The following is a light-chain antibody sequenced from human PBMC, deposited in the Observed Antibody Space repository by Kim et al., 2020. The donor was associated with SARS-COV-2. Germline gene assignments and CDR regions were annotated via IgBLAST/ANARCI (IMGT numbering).Light chain of an antibody. CDR3: GTWDSSLSAVV. CDR1: RSNSGNNY. CDR2: DNN. Sequence: GKNGHIACSGSRSNSGNNYVSWYQQLPGTAPKLLIYDNNKRPSGIPDRFSGSKSGTSATLGITGLQTGDEADYYCGTWDSSLSAVVFGGGTQLTVL. J-gene: IGLJ2*01. V-gene: IGLV1-51*01.